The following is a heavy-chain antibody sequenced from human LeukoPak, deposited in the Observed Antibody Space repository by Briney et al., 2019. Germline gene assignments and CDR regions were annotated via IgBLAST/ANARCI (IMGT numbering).Heavy chain of an antibody. CDR2: IYYSGST. CDR3: ARSMGGRQAWYFDL. J-gene: IGHJ2*01. D-gene: IGHD2-15*01. CDR1: GYSISSSNW. Sequence: KPSDTLSLTCAVSGYSISSSNWWGWIRQPPGKGLEWIGYIYYSGSTYYNPSLKSRVTMSVDTSKNQFSLKLSSVTAVDTAVYYCARSMGGRQAWYFDLWGRGTLVTVSS. V-gene: IGHV4-28*01.